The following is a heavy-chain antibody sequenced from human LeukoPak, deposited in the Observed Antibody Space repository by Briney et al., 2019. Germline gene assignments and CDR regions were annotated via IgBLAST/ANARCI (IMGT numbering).Heavy chain of an antibody. CDR1: GFTFSDFY. Sequence: GGSLRLSCAAFGFTFSDFYMAWIRQAPGKGLEWVSFIGGSGTTIYYADSVKGRFTISRDNTRNSLFLQMNSLRAEDTAAYFCARDAGNSYFDYWAQGALVTVSS. J-gene: IGHJ4*02. D-gene: IGHD4-23*01. CDR2: IGGSGTTI. V-gene: IGHV3-11*01. CDR3: ARDAGNSYFDY.